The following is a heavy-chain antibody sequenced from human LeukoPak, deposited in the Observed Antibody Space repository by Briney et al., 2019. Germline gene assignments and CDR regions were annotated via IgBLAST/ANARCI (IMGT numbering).Heavy chain of an antibody. Sequence: SETLSLTCAVSGGSISSGGYSWSWIRQPPGKGLEWNGYIYHSGSTYYNPSLKSRVTISVDRSKNQFSLKLSSVTAADTAVYYCASEEGYSRSFDYWGQGTLVTVSS. J-gene: IGHJ4*02. D-gene: IGHD3-22*01. CDR3: ASEEGYSRSFDY. CDR2: IYHSGST. V-gene: IGHV4-30-2*01. CDR1: GGSISSGGYS.